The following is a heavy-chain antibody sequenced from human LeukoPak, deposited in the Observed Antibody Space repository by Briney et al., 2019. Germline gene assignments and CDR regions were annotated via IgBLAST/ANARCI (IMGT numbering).Heavy chain of an antibody. Sequence: GRSRRLSWAASGFTFSSYAMHWVRQAPGKGLEWVAVISYDGRNKYYADSVKGRFTISRDHSENTLYLQMNSLRAEDTAVYYCARAPSLLLWFGEYFDYWGQGTLVTVSS. CDR3: ARAPSLLLWFGEYFDY. J-gene: IGHJ4*02. CDR1: GFTFSSYA. CDR2: ISYDGRNK. D-gene: IGHD3-10*01. V-gene: IGHV3-30*04.